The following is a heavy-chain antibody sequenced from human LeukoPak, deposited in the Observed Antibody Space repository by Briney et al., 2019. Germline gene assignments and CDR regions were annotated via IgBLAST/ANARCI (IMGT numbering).Heavy chain of an antibody. Sequence: SETLSLTCTVSGGSISSYYWSWIRQPPGKGLEWIGYIYYSGSTNYNPSLKSRVTISVDTSKNQFSLKLSSVTAADTAVYYCARGSSGYSQLDYWGQGTLVTVSS. D-gene: IGHD3-22*01. CDR1: GGSISSYY. J-gene: IGHJ4*02. CDR2: IYYSGST. V-gene: IGHV4-59*12. CDR3: ARGSSGYSQLDY.